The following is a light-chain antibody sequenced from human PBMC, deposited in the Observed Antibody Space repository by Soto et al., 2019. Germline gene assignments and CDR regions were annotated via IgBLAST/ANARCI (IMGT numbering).Light chain of an antibody. J-gene: IGLJ3*02. CDR2: EVS. CDR3: SSYTSSSTLWV. Sequence: QSALTQAASVSGSPGQSITISCTGTSSDVGGYNYVSWYQHHPGKAPKLIIFEVSNRPSGVSNRFSGSKSGNTASLTISGLQAEDEADYHCSSYTSSSTLWVFGGGTQLTVL. V-gene: IGLV2-14*01. CDR1: SSDVGGYNY.